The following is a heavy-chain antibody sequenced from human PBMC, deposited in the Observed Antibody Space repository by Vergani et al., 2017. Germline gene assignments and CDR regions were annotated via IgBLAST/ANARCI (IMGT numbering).Heavy chain of an antibody. CDR3: ARRSGIVYDIFSGTQYFFDF. V-gene: IGHV4-38-2*01. CDR2: IYRTGRT. J-gene: IGHJ4*02. CDR1: GFSIDNGYY. D-gene: IGHD3-9*01. Sequence: QVQLQESGPGLVKPSETLSLTCAVSGFSIDNGYYWDWIRQPPGKGLEWIGSIYRTGRTHFNPSLKSRVTISVDTSNNHFSLRLNSLTAADTAVYYCARRSGIVYDIFSGTQYFFDFRGQGTLVTVSS.